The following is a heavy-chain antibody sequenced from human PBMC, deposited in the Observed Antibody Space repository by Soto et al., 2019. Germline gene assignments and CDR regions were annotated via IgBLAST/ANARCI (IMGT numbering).Heavy chain of an antibody. CDR3: ASIQRGLRSGKS. CDR1: GFTFSSYA. V-gene: IGHV3-30-3*01. CDR2: ISYDGSNK. Sequence: QVQLVESGGGVVQPGRSLRLSCAASGFTFSSYAMHWVRQAPGKGLEWVAVISYDGSNKYYADSVKGRFTISRDNSKNTLYLQMNSLRAEDTAVYYCASIQRGLRSGKSWGQGTLVTVSS. D-gene: IGHD4-17*01. J-gene: IGHJ4*02.